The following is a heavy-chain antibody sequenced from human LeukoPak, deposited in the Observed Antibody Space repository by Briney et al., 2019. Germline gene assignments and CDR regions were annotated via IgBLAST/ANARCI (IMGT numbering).Heavy chain of an antibody. J-gene: IGHJ5*02. Sequence: GGSLRLSCAGSGFSFSNYAMSWVRQTPGKGLEWVSVIRGSGGTTYYADSVKGRFSISRDNSKNTLYLQMNSLRAEDTAIYYCAKGSGMAARRSNYFDPWGQGTLVTVSS. CDR1: GFSFSNYA. CDR2: IRGSGGTT. D-gene: IGHD6-6*01. CDR3: AKGSGMAARRSNYFDP. V-gene: IGHV3-23*01.